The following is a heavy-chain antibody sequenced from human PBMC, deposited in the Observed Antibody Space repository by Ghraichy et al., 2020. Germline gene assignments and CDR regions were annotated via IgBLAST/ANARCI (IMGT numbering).Heavy chain of an antibody. D-gene: IGHD4-17*01. J-gene: IGHJ2*01. CDR3: ARDQGRTVTTNFDL. CDR2: ISGSGGNT. Sequence: GESLNISCAVSGFTFSSYALSWVRQAPAQGLEGVSAISGSGGNTYSADSVKGRFTISRDNSKNMMYLQMNSLRAEDTAVYYCARDQGRTVTTNFDLWGRGTLVTVSS. CDR1: GFTFSSYA. V-gene: IGHV3-23*01.